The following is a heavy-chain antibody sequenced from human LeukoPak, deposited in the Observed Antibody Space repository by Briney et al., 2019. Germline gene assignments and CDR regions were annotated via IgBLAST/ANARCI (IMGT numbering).Heavy chain of an antibody. CDR2: IYYSGST. V-gene: IGHV4-61*01. CDR3: ARVDCSSTSCYDYYYYGMDV. J-gene: IGHJ6*04. D-gene: IGHD2-2*01. Sequence: PSETLSLTCTASGGSVSSGSYYWSWIRQPPGKGLEWIGYIYYSGSTNCNPSLKSRVTISVDTSKNQFSLKLSSVTAADTAVYYCARVDCSSTSCYDYYYYGMDVWGKGTTVTVSS. CDR1: GGSVSSGSYY.